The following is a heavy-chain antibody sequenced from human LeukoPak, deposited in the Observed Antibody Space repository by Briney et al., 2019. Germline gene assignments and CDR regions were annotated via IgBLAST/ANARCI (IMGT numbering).Heavy chain of an antibody. V-gene: IGHV1-18*01. CDR2: ISAYNGNT. CDR3: ARGSSLHMMDAFDI. J-gene: IGHJ3*02. Sequence: ASVKVSCKASGYTFTSYGISWVRQAPGQGLESMGWISAYNGNTNYAQKLQGRVTMTTDTSTSTAYMELRSLRSDDTAVYYCARGSSLHMMDAFDIWGQGTMVTVSS. CDR1: GYTFTSYG. D-gene: IGHD3-16*01.